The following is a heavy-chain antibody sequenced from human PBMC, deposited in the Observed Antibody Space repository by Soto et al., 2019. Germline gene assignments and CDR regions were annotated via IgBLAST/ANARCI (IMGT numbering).Heavy chain of an antibody. D-gene: IGHD6-13*01. V-gene: IGHV1-69*13. CDR1: GGTFSSYA. CDR2: IIPIFGTA. J-gene: IGHJ6*02. Sequence: ASVKVSCKASGGTFSSYAISWVRQAPGQGLEWMGGIIPIFGTANYAQKFQGRVTITADESTSTAYMELSSLRSEDTAVYYCARVGGSSWYSPMDAWGQGTTVTVSS. CDR3: ARVGGSSWYSPMDA.